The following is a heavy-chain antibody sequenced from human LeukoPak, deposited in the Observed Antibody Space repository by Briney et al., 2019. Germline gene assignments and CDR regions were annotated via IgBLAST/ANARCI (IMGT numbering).Heavy chain of an antibody. V-gene: IGHV3-7*03. D-gene: IGHD6-19*01. J-gene: IGHJ4*02. Sequence: PGGSLRLSCAASGFTFSSYWMSWVRQAPGKGLEWVANIKQDGSEKNYVGSVKGRFTISRDNAKNSLYLQMNSLRAEDTAVYYCAKAAAVAGTALDYWGQGTLVTVSS. CDR2: IKQDGSEK. CDR3: AKAAAVAGTALDY. CDR1: GFTFSSYW.